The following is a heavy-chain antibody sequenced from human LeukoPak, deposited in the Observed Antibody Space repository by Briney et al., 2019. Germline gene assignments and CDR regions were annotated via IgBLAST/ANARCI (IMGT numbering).Heavy chain of an antibody. V-gene: IGHV3-53*01. D-gene: IGHD6-13*01. J-gene: IGHJ4*02. CDR3: ATGVASGGPPMC. Sequence: PGGWLRLSCAASGFTVSSNCMSWVRQAPGKGLKWVSAILGGGTTYYADSVKGRFTISRDNSKNTVYLQMNSLRAEDTAVYYCATGVASGGPPMCWGQGTLVTVSS. CDR2: ILGGGTT. CDR1: GFTVSSNC.